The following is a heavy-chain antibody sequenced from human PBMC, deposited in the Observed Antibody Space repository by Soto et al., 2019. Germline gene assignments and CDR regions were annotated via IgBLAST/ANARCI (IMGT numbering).Heavy chain of an antibody. CDR2: IYYSGST. D-gene: IGHD3-9*01. CDR1: GGSISSGGYY. J-gene: IGHJ4*02. Sequence: SETLSLTCSVSGGSISSGGYYWSWIRQHPGKGLEWIGYIYYSGSTYYNPSLKSRVTISVDTSKNQFSLKLSSVTAADTAVYYCARGYDISRYYLDYWGQGTLVTVSS. V-gene: IGHV4-31*03. CDR3: ARGYDISRYYLDY.